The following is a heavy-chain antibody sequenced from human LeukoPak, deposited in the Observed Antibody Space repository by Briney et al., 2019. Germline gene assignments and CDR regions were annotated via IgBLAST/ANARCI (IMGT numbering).Heavy chain of an antibody. D-gene: IGHD3-16*01. CDR3: ARDWAYPGAFDI. Sequence: ASVKVSCKASGGTFSSYAISWVRQAPGQGLEWMGGIIPIFGTANYAQKFQGRVTITTDESTSTAYMELSSLRSEDTAVYYCARDWAYPGAFDIWGQGTMVTVSS. V-gene: IGHV1-69*05. CDR1: GGTFSSYA. J-gene: IGHJ3*02. CDR2: IIPIFGTA.